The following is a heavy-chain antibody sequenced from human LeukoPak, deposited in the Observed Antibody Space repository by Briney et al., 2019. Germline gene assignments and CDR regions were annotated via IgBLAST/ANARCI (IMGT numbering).Heavy chain of an antibody. V-gene: IGHV4-4*07. J-gene: IGHJ4*02. D-gene: IGHD2-2*01. CDR2: IYTSGST. CDR3: ARVAVVPAAKYYFDY. CDR1: GGSISSYY. Sequence: SETLSLTCTVSGGSISSYYWSWIRQPPGKGLEWIGRIYTSGSTNYNPSLKSRVTMSVDTSKNQFSLKLSSVTAADTAVYYCARVAVVPAAKYYFDYWGQGTLVTVSS.